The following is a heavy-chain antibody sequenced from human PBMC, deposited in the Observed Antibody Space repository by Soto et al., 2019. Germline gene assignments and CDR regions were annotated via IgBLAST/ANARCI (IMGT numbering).Heavy chain of an antibody. Sequence: ASVKVSCKASGGTFSSYAISWVRQAPGQGLEWMRGIIPIFGTANYAQKFQGRVTITADESTSTAYMELSSLRSEDTAVYYCARRQGYCSGGSCYSGDYYYYYGMDVWGQGTTVTVSS. CDR2: IIPIFGTA. CDR1: GGTFSSYA. V-gene: IGHV1-69*13. CDR3: ARRQGYCSGGSCYSGDYYYYYGMDV. J-gene: IGHJ6*02. D-gene: IGHD2-15*01.